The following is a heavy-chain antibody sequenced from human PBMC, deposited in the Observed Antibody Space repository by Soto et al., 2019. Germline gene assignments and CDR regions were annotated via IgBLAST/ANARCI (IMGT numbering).Heavy chain of an antibody. CDR2: ISWDGGST. J-gene: IGHJ4*02. V-gene: IGHV3-43D*04. CDR1: GFTFDDYA. D-gene: IGHD2-15*01. Sequence: GGSLRLSCAASGFTFDDYAMHWVRQAPGKGLEWVSLISWDGGSTYYADSVKGRFTISRDSSKKSLYPQMNSLRAEDTAVYYCAKDQYCSGGSCYHAADYWGQGTLVTVSS. CDR3: AKDQYCSGGSCYHAADY.